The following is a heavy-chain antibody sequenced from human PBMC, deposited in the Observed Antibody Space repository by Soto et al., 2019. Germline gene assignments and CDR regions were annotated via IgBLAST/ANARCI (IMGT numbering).Heavy chain of an antibody. CDR2: IIPVFGTP. Sequence: QVQLVQSGAEVKKPGSSVKVSCTASGGSLSNFGISWVRQAPGQGLEWMGAIIPVFGTPNYAQKFQDRVNFYADESTTTVYLEVSSLTSEDSAVYYCASCYATKKVVTPSYAMDVWGQGTTVTVSS. CDR3: ASCYATKKVVTPSYAMDV. J-gene: IGHJ6*02. V-gene: IGHV1-69*12. D-gene: IGHD2-2*01. CDR1: GGSLSNFG.